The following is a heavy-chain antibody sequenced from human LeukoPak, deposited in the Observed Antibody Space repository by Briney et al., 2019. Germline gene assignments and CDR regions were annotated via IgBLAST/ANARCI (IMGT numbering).Heavy chain of an antibody. CDR1: GGTFSSYA. D-gene: IGHD6-13*01. J-gene: IGHJ6*02. CDR3: ARKRQQLVRYYYYGMDV. V-gene: IGHV1-69*04. CDR2: IIPILGIA. Sequence: SVKVSFKASGGTFSSYAISWVRQAPGQGLEWMGRIIPILGIANYAQKFQGRVTITADKSTSTAYMELSSLRSEDTAVYYCARKRQQLVRYYYYGMDVWGQGTTVTVSS.